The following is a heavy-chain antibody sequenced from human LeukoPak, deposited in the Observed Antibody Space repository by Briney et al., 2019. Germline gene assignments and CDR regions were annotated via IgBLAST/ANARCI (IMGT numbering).Heavy chain of an antibody. Sequence: ASVKVSCKASGYTFTSYGISWVRQAPGQGLEWMGWISAYNGNTNSAQKLQGRVTMTTDTSTSTAYMELRSLRSDDTAVYYCGRAPDYYDSSGYYGFADYWGQGTLVTVSS. CDR3: GRAPDYYDSSGYYGFADY. J-gene: IGHJ4*02. CDR1: GYTFTSYG. V-gene: IGHV1-18*01. CDR2: ISAYNGNT. D-gene: IGHD3-22*01.